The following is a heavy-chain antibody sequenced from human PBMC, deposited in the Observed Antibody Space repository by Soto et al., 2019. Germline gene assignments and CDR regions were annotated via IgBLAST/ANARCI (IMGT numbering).Heavy chain of an antibody. CDR1: GCSLSTNP. V-gene: IGHV1-69*06. CDR2: TGSGTGPG. Sequence: SVKVSCKASGCSLSTNPISWVRQAPGQGLEWMGGTGSGTGPGNHAQKFQGRLTVTADKSTSTVYMELTNLSSEDTAVYYCARRDSGGFYRFFDSWGQGTLVTVPQ. J-gene: IGHJ4*02. D-gene: IGHD2-15*01. CDR3: ARRDSGGFYRFFDS.